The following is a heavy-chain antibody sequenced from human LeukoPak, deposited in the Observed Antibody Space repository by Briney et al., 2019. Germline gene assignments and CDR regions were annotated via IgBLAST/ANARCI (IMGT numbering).Heavy chain of an antibody. V-gene: IGHV3-48*03. CDR1: GFTFSRYW. J-gene: IGHJ3*01. CDR3: VRDSVVVPADNVGPAFDF. D-gene: IGHD2-2*01. CDR2: ISSRDSST. Sequence: PGGSLRLSCAASGFTFSRYWMTWVRQAPGKGLEWISYISSRDSSTYYADSVQGRFTISRDNAKNSLYLQMNSLRAEDTAIYYCVRDSVVVPADNVGPAFDFWGQGTTVTVSS.